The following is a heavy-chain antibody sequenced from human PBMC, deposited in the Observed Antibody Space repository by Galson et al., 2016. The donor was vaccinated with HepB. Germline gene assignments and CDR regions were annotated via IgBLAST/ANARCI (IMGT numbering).Heavy chain of an antibody. CDR2: ISPTSST. D-gene: IGHD3/OR15-3a*01. J-gene: IGHJ6*03. V-gene: IGHV4-4*07. CDR1: GGATSRYS. Sequence: SETLSLTCTVSGGATSRYSWAWIRQPAGKGLEWIGRISPTSSTNYNPSLQRRITMSIDTSKDHFTLHLRSVTAADTAVYYCARDRGSYPDFGDDYYMDVWGKGTTVTVSS. CDR3: ARDRGSYPDFGDDYYMDV.